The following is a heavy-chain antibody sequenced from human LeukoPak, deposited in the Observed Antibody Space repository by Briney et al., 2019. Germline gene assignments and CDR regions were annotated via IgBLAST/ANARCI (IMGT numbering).Heavy chain of an antibody. Sequence: PGGSLRLSCAASGFPFDDYGMTWVRQAPGKGLEWVSGRNGGSTGYADSVKGRFTISRDNAKNSLYLQMNSLRDEDTALYYCASAGLTYGSGSYFVYWGQGTLVTVSS. CDR3: ASAGLTYGSGSYFVY. CDR2: RNGGST. D-gene: IGHD3-10*01. CDR1: GFPFDDYG. J-gene: IGHJ4*02. V-gene: IGHV3-20*04.